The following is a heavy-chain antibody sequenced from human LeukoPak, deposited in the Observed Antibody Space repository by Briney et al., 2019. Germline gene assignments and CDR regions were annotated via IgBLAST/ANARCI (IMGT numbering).Heavy chain of an antibody. CDR3: ANGIDIGALDT. CDR1: GFTFSNYW. J-gene: IGHJ3*02. CDR2: VNVDGRST. D-gene: IGHD1-1*01. V-gene: IGHV3-74*01. Sequence: GGSLRLSCAASGFTFSNYWMLWVRQAPGKGLVWVSRVNVDGRSTTYADSVKGRLTISRDNAKKTLYLQINSLRPGHTAFCFCANGIDIGALDTWLRGRKVTVSS.